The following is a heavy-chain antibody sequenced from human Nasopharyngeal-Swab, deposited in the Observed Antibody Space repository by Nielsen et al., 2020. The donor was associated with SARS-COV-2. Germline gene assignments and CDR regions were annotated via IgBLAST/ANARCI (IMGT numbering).Heavy chain of an antibody. CDR3: TRVDVPDAFDM. CDR2: INTDASRT. Sequence: GESPKIPRAAPGFTLSKYWIHLVRQTPGKGLLWVSRINTDASRTSYADSVKGRFTLSRDNAKNTVYLQMNSLRGEDTAVYYCTRVDVPDAFDMWGQGTMVTVSS. J-gene: IGHJ3*02. D-gene: IGHD3-16*01. CDR1: GFTLSKYW. V-gene: IGHV3-74*01.